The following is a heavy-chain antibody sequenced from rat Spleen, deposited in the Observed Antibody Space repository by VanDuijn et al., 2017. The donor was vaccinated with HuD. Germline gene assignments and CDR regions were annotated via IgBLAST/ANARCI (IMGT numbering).Heavy chain of an antibody. Sequence: QVQLRESGPGLVQPSQTLSLACSISGFSLSYYHVPWVRQPSGKGLEWLGVMWTGGTTEYNSALRSRLSISRDTSRSQVFLNMTSLQTEDSATYYCARDRPSSGFDFWGQGVMVTVSS. CDR2: MWTGGTT. CDR3: ARDRPSSGFDF. CDR1: GFSLSYYH. J-gene: IGHJ2*01. V-gene: IGHV2-43*01. D-gene: IGHD4-3*01.